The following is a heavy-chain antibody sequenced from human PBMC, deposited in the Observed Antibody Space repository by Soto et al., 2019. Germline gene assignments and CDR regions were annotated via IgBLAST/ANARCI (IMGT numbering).Heavy chain of an antibody. CDR3: ARDQNGSPHFDY. CDR1: GGSFSDYY. D-gene: IGHD1-26*01. J-gene: IGHJ4*02. Sequence: SETLSLTCAVYGGSFSDYYWSWIRQPPGKGLEWIGEINHSGSTNYNPSLKNRVTISVDTSKNQFSLKLSSVTAADTAVYYCARDQNGSPHFDYWGQGTLVTVSS. CDR2: INHSGST. V-gene: IGHV4-34*01.